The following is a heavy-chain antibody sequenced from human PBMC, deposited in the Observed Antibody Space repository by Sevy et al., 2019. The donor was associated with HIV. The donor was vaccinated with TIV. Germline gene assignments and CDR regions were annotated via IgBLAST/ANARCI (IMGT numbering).Heavy chain of an antibody. Sequence: GGSLRLSCAASGVTFSSYGIHWVRQAPGKGLEWVAVISYDGSKKNHAESMKGRFTISRDNSKNTLYLEMSSLRPDDTAVYYCAYSSGLYGYYYGMDVWGQGTTVTVSS. CDR3: AYSSGLYGYYYGMDV. D-gene: IGHD3-3*01. J-gene: IGHJ6*02. CDR1: GVTFSSYG. V-gene: IGHV3-30*03. CDR2: ISYDGSKK.